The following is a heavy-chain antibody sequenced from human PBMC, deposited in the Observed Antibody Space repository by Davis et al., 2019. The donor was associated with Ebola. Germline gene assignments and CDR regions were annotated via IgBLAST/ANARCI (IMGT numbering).Heavy chain of an antibody. D-gene: IGHD3-10*01. Sequence: ASVKVSCKASGYTFTNYDINWVRQATGQGLEWIGWMNPNSANTGYAQKFQGRVSMTRNTSISTAYMELSSLRSDDTAVYYCARAPTWSQINYYCFDYWGQGTLVTVSS. CDR3: ARAPTWSQINYYCFDY. CDR1: GYTFTNYD. CDR2: MNPNSANT. J-gene: IGHJ4*02. V-gene: IGHV1-8*01.